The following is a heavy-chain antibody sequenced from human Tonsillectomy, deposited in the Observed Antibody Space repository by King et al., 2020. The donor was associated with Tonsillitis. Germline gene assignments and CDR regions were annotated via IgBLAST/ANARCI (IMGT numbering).Heavy chain of an antibody. CDR2: ISGSGGST. CDR1: GFTFRSYA. Sequence: VQLVESGGGLVQPGGSLRLSCAASGFTFRSYAMSWVRQAPGKGLEWVSTISGSGGSTYYADSVKGRFTISRDNSKNTLYLRMISLRAEDTAVYFCAKPRESPSYYFDYWGQGTLVTVSS. V-gene: IGHV3-23*04. D-gene: IGHD2/OR15-2a*01. CDR3: AKPRESPSYYFDY. J-gene: IGHJ4*02.